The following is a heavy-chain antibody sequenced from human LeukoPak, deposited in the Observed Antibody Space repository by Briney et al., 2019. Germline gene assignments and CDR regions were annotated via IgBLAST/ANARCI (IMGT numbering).Heavy chain of an antibody. D-gene: IGHD6-13*01. CDR2: IWYDGSNK. J-gene: IGHJ6*02. V-gene: IGHV3-30*02. CDR3: AKDPSLDSSWYGMDV. Sequence: GGSLRLSCAASGFTFSSYGMHWVRQAPGKGLEWVAVIWYDGSNKYYADSVKGRFTISRDNSKNTLYLQMNSLRAEDTAVYYCAKDPSLDSSWYGMDVWGQGTTVTVSS. CDR1: GFTFSSYG.